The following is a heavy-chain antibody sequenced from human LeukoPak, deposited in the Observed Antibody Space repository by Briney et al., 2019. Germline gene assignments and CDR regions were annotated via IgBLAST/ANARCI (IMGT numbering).Heavy chain of an antibody. V-gene: IGHV4-30-2*01. CDR1: GGSISSGGYY. D-gene: IGHD6-19*01. CDR3: AGSGWSFDAFDF. Sequence: SETLSLTCTVSGGSISSGGYYWSWIRQPPGKGLEWIGYIYHSGSTYYNPSLKSRVTISVDTSKNRFSLRLSSLTAADTAVYFCAGSGWSFDAFDFWGQGTMVTVSS. CDR2: IYHSGST. J-gene: IGHJ3*01.